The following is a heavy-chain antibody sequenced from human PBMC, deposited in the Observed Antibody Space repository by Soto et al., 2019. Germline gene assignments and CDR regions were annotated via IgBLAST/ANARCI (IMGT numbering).Heavy chain of an antibody. CDR1: GYPFPSDD. CDR2: MNPNSGNT. V-gene: IGHV1-8*01. J-gene: IGHJ6*02. Sequence: ASVKVSCDAYGYPFPSDDINWVRQATGQGLEWMGWMNPNSGNTGYAQKFQGRVTMTRKTSISTAYMELSSLRSEDTAVYYCARDAYIAARLYYYYGMDVWGQGTKVTVS. CDR3: ARDAYIAARLYYYYGMDV. D-gene: IGHD6-6*01.